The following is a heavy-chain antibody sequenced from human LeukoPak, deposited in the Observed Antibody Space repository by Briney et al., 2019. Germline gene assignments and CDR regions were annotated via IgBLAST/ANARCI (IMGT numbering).Heavy chain of an antibody. CDR3: ARVGYFGSGSYYKDYFEY. J-gene: IGHJ4*02. V-gene: IGHV4-59*01. Sequence: SETLSLTCTVSGVSISSYYWTCIRQPPGEGLEWIGFISNSAITAHNPSLKSRVTISRDTSKNHLSLKLNSVTAADTAVYYCARVGYFGSGSYYKDYFEYWGQGTLVTVSS. CDR1: GVSISSYY. CDR2: ISNSAIT. D-gene: IGHD3-10*01.